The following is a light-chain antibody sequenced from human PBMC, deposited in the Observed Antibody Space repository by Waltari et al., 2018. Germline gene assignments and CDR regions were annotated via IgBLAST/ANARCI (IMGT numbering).Light chain of an antibody. Sequence: EIVLTQSPGPLSLSPGERATLSCRASQSVGRFLAWSQQIPGQAPRLLIYDASSRATGIPDRFSGSGSGTDFSLTISRLEPEDFAVYYCQKYVSLPATFGQGTKVEIK. V-gene: IGKV3-20*01. CDR1: QSVGRF. J-gene: IGKJ1*01. CDR3: QKYVSLPAT. CDR2: DAS.